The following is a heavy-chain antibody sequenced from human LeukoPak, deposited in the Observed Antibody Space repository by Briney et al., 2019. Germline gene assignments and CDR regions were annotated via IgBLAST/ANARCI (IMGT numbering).Heavy chain of an antibody. Sequence: GGSLRLSCAASGFTFSSYAMSWVRQAPGKGLEWVSAISGSGGSTYYADSVKGRFTISRDNSKNTMYLQMNSLRAEDTAVYYCAKDSWYDRVRQDAFDIWGQGTMVTVSS. D-gene: IGHD1-1*01. J-gene: IGHJ3*02. CDR2: ISGSGGST. CDR1: GFTFSSYA. V-gene: IGHV3-23*01. CDR3: AKDSWYDRVRQDAFDI.